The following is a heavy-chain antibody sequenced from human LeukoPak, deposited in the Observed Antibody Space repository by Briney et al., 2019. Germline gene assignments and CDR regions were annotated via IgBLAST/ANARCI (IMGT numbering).Heavy chain of an antibody. CDR1: GFTFSSYA. J-gene: IGHJ4*02. D-gene: IGHD3-10*01. Sequence: GRSLRLSCAASGFTFSSYAMSLVRQAPGKGLEWVSAISGSGGSTYYADSVKGRFTISRDNSKNTLYLQMNSLRAEDTAVYYCANILLGYYGSRSYSPGYWGQGTLVTVSS. CDR2: ISGSGGST. CDR3: ANILLGYYGSRSYSPGY. V-gene: IGHV3-23*01.